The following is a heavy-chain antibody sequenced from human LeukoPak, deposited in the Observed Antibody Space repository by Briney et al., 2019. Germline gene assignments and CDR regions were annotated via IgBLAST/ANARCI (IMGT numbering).Heavy chain of an antibody. CDR3: ARDGGSESYAFDY. D-gene: IGHD3-10*01. V-gene: IGHV3-30*02. CDR2: ISDSGGDK. Sequence: GGSLRLSCAASGFTFSRYGFHWVRQAPGKGLEWVAFISDSGGDKWYADSVKGRPTISRDKSKNTVNLQMSSLRVEDTALYYCARDGGSESYAFDYWGQGTQVTVSS. J-gene: IGHJ4*02. CDR1: GFTFSRYG.